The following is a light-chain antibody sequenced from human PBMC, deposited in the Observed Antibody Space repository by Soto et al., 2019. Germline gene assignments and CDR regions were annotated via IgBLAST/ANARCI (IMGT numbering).Light chain of an antibody. J-gene: IGKJ1*01. CDR1: QSAYSSY. CDR2: GAS. V-gene: IGKV3-20*01. Sequence: ELVLTQSPGTLSLSPRDRATLSCRSSQSAYSSYLSWYQQKPGQAPRLLIYGASNRATGIPDRFSGSGSGTDFTLTISRLEPEDFAVYFCQHYGSSPWTFGQGTKVDIK. CDR3: QHYGSSPWT.